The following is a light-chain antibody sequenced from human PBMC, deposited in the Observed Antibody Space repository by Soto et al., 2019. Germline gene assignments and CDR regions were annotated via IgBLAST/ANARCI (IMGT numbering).Light chain of an antibody. J-gene: IGKJ2*01. CDR2: GVS. Sequence: EIVMTQSPATLSVSPGERATLSCRASQSISGELAWYQQRPGQPPRLLIYGVSTRATGVPDRFSGSGSGSDFTLTIGGLQSEDFAVYDCQRRHDWPLTFGQGTRLDI. V-gene: IGKV3-15*01. CDR1: QSISGE. CDR3: QRRHDWPLT.